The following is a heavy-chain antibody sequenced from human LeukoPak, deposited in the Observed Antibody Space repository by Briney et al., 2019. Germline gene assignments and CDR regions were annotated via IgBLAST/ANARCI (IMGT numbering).Heavy chain of an antibody. CDR2: IYTSGST. CDR1: GGSISSGSYY. Sequence: SQTLSLTCTDSGGSISSGSYYWSWIRQPAGKGLEWIGRIYTSGSTNYNPSLKSRVTISVDTSKNQFSLKLSSVTAAGTAVYYCARAFFGYSSSAVGDWGQGTLVTVSS. V-gene: IGHV4-61*02. J-gene: IGHJ4*02. CDR3: ARAFFGYSSSAVGD. D-gene: IGHD6-6*01.